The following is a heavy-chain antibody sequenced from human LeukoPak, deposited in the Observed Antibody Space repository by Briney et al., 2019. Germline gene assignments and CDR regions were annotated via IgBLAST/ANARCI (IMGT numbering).Heavy chain of an antibody. CDR1: GFTFSSYS. CDR2: ISSSSSYI. CDR3: AREVPGVMVAFDL. V-gene: IGHV3-21*01. J-gene: IGHJ3*01. Sequence: PGGSLRLSCAASGFTFSSYSMNWVRQAPGKGLEWVSSISSSSSYIYYADSVKGRFTISRDNAKNSLYLQMNSLRAEDTAVYYCAREVPGVMVAFDLWGQGTMVTVSP. D-gene: IGHD2-2*01.